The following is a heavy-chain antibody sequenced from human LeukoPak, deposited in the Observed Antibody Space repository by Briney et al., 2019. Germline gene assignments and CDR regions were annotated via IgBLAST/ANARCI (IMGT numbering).Heavy chain of an antibody. J-gene: IGHJ4*02. D-gene: IGHD2-15*01. Sequence: PSETLSLTCTVSGGSISSYYWSWIRQPPGKGLEWIGYIYYSGSTNYNPSLKSRVTISVDTSKNQFSLKLSSVTAADTAVYYCAREVARTDYWGQGTLVTVSS. V-gene: IGHV4-59*12. CDR2: IYYSGST. CDR1: GGSISSYY. CDR3: AREVARTDY.